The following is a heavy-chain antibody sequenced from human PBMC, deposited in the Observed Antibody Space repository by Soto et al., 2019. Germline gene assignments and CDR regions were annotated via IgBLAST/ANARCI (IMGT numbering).Heavy chain of an antibody. D-gene: IGHD1-1*01. CDR1: GYTFTSYG. Sequence: ASVKVSCKASGYTFTSYGISWVRQAPGQGLEWMGWISAYNGNTNYAQKLQGRVTMTTDTSTSTAYMELSSLRSEDTAVYHCAIEGRYGEYFQHWGQGTLVTVSS. CDR3: AIEGRYGEYFQH. V-gene: IGHV1-18*01. CDR2: ISAYNGNT. J-gene: IGHJ1*01.